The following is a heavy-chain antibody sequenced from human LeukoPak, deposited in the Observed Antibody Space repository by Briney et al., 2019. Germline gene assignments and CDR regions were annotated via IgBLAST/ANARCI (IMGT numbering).Heavy chain of an antibody. J-gene: IGHJ5*02. V-gene: IGHV1-18*01. Sequence: ASVKVSCKASGYTFTSYGISWVRQAPGQGLEWMGWISAYNGNTNYAQKLQGRVTMTTDTSTSTAYMELRSLRSDDTAVYYCARDFSSSWYVPDWFDPWGQGTLVTVSS. CDR1: GYTFTSYG. CDR3: ARDFSSSWYVPDWFDP. D-gene: IGHD6-13*01. CDR2: ISAYNGNT.